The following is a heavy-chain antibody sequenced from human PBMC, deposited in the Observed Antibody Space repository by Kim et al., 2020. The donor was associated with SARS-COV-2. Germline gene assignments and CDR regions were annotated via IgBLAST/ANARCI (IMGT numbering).Heavy chain of an antibody. D-gene: IGHD1-7*01. J-gene: IGHJ6*02. V-gene: IGHV1-24*01. Sequence: ASVKVSCKVSGYTLTELSMHWVRQAPGKGLEWMGGFDPEDGETIYAQKFQGRVTMTEDTSTDTAYMELSSLRSEDTAVYYCATAPILTETSEHDYYYYGMDVWGQGTTVTVSS. CDR2: FDPEDGET. CDR3: ATAPILTETSEHDYYYYGMDV. CDR1: GYTLTELS.